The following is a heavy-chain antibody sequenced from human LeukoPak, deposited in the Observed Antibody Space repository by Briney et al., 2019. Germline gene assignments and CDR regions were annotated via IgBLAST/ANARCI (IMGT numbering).Heavy chain of an antibody. CDR3: AREIKDTAMPHDAFDI. Sequence: SETLSLTCTVSGGSISSGGYYWSWIRQPPGKGLEWIGYIYHSGSTYYNPSLKSRVTISVDTSKNQFSLKLSSVTAADTAVYYCAREIKDTAMPHDAFDIWGQGTMVTVSS. V-gene: IGHV4-61*08. CDR1: GGSISSGGYY. J-gene: IGHJ3*02. D-gene: IGHD5-18*01. CDR2: IYHSGST.